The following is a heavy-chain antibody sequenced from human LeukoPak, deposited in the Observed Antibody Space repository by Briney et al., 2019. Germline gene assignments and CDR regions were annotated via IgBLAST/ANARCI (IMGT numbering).Heavy chain of an antibody. D-gene: IGHD3-22*01. CDR3: AKAAQYYYDSSGYYPLDY. CDR1: GFTFSSYA. V-gene: IGHV3-23*01. J-gene: IGHJ4*02. Sequence: PGGSLRLSCAASGFTFSSYAMSWVRQAPGKGLEWVSAISGSGGSTYYADSVKGRFTISRDNSKNTLYLQMNSLRAEDTAVYYCAKAAQYYYDSSGYYPLDYWGQGTLVTVSS. CDR2: ISGSGGST.